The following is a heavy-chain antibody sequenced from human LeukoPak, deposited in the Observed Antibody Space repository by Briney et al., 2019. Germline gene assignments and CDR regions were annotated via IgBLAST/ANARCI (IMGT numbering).Heavy chain of an antibody. V-gene: IGHV3-7*05. CDR2: IKADGSEK. J-gene: IGHJ4*02. CDR3: AYRNNFEY. D-gene: IGHD1-26*01. CDR1: GFSFSGQW. Sequence: GRSLRLSYAASGFSFSGQWMNWVRQPPGKGLEWVANIKADGSEKYYVDSVKGRFTISRDDAKRTVDLQMDNLRAEDTAIYYCAYRNNFEYWGQGALVTVSS.